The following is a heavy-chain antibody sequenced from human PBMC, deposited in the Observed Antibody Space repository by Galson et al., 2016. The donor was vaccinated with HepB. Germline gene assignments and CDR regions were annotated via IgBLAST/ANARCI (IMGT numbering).Heavy chain of an antibody. CDR1: GGSISSYY. V-gene: IGHV4-59*12. CDR3: ARDVSYDFWSGYYSRFDT. J-gene: IGHJ5*02. Sequence: SETLSLTCTVSGGSISSYYWSWIRQPPGKGLEWIGYIYYSGTTHYNPSLKNRVSISVDTSKDQFSLKLRSVTAADTAVYYCARDVSYDFWSGYYSRFDTWGQGTPVTVSS. CDR2: IYYSGTT. D-gene: IGHD3-3*01.